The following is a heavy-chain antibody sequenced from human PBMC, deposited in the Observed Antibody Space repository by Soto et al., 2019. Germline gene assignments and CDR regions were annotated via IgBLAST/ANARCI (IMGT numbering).Heavy chain of an antibody. CDR1: GGSISSGGYY. CDR2: IYYSGST. CDR3: AGLYSGYDDAFEI. D-gene: IGHD5-12*01. Sequence: SETLSLTCTVSGGSISSGGYYWSWIRQHPGKGLEWIGYIYYSGSTYYNPSLKSRVTISVDTSKNQFSLKLSSVTAADTAVYYCAGLYSGYDDAFEIWGHGTMVTVSS. V-gene: IGHV4-31*03. J-gene: IGHJ3*02.